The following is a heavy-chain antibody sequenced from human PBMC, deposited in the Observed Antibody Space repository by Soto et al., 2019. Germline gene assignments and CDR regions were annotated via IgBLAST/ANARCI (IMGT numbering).Heavy chain of an antibody. V-gene: IGHV3-53*04. D-gene: IGHD3-10*01. J-gene: IGHJ6*02. CDR3: ARGGTYYNAPSIDA. CDR1: GIPVSSNY. Sequence: EVQLVESGGGLVQPGGSLRLSCAASGIPVSSNYMTWVRQAPGKGLEWVSVLHSGGDTYYANSVKGRFTISRHDSANQLFLQMTILTAEDTRLYYCARGGTYYNAPSIDAWGQRTTVT. CDR2: LHSGGDT.